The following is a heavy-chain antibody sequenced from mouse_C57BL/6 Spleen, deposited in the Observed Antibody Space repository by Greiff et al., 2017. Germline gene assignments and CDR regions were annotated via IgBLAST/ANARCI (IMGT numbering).Heavy chain of an antibody. D-gene: IGHD2-2*01. CDR1: GYTFTSYW. V-gene: IGHV1-55*01. CDR3: ARERVYYGYGDDYAMDD. Sequence: QVQLQQPGAELVKPGASVKMSCKASGYTFTSYWITWVKQRPGQGLEWIGDIYPGSGSTNYNEKFKSKATLTVDTSSSTAYMQLSSLTSEDSAVYYCARERVYYGYGDDYAMDDWGQGTSVTVSS. CDR2: IYPGSGST. J-gene: IGHJ4*01.